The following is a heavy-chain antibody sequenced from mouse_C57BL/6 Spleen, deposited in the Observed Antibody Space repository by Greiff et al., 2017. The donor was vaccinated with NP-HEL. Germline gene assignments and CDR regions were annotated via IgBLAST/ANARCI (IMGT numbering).Heavy chain of an antibody. V-gene: IGHV1-22*01. J-gene: IGHJ2*01. D-gene: IGHD1-1*01. Sequence: VQLQQSGPELVKPGASVKMSCKASGYTFTDYNMHWVKQSHGKSLEWIGYINPNNGGTSYNQKFKGKATLTVNKSSSTAYMELRSLTSEDSAVYYCAREILITTAFDYWGQGTTLTVSS. CDR2: INPNNGGT. CDR3: AREILITTAFDY. CDR1: GYTFTDYN.